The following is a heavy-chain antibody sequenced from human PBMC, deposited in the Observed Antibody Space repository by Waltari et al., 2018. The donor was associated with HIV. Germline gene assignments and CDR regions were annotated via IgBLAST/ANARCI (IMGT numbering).Heavy chain of an antibody. CDR3: ARTDIVVVVNSGHFDY. V-gene: IGHV3-30*04. CDR2: ISYDGSNK. CDR1: GFTFSSYA. J-gene: IGHJ4*02. D-gene: IGHD2-15*01. Sequence: QVQLVESGGGVVQPGRSLRLSCAASGFTFSSYAMHWVRQAPGKGLEWVAVISYDGSNKYYADSVKGRFTISRDNSKNTLYLQMNSLRAEDTAVYYCARTDIVVVVNSGHFDYWGQGTLVTVSS.